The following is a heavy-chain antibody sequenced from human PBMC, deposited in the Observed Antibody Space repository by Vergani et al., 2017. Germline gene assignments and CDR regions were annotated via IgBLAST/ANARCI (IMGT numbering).Heavy chain of an antibody. D-gene: IGHD3-22*01. J-gene: IGHJ5*02. CDR3: AREQGYYYDSSGYYVRLNWFDP. CDR1: GGTFSSYA. V-gene: IGHV1-69*17. CDR2: IIPIFGIA. Sequence: QVQLVQSGAEVKKPGSSVKVSCKASGGTFSSYAISWVRQAPGQGLEWMGGIIPIFGIANYAQKFQGRVTITADKSTSTAYMELSSLRSEDTAVYYCAREQGYYYDSSGYYVRLNWFDPWGQGTLVTVSS.